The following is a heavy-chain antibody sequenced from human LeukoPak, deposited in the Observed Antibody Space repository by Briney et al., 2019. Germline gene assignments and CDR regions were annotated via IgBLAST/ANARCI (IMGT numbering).Heavy chain of an antibody. J-gene: IGHJ3*02. CDR1: GGTFSSYA. V-gene: IGHV1-69*04. CDR3: ARVGRSGSYYDDDAFDI. Sequence: ASVKVSCKASGGTFSSYAISWVRQAPGQGLEWMGRIIPILGIANYAQKFQGRVTITADKSTSTAYMELSSLRSEDTAVCYCARVGRSGSYYDDDAFDIWGQGTMVTVSS. CDR2: IIPILGIA. D-gene: IGHD1-26*01.